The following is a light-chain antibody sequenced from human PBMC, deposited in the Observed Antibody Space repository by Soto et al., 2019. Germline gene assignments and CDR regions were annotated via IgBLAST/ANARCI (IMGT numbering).Light chain of an antibody. Sequence: EVVLTQSPGTLSLSPGERATLSCRASQSISSSYLAWYCQKPGQAPRLLIYGTSNRATGIPDRFSGSGSGTDFTLTISRLETEDFAVYYCQQYGGSPPFTFGQGTLLEIK. CDR2: GTS. J-gene: IGKJ5*01. CDR3: QQYGGSPPFT. V-gene: IGKV3-20*01. CDR1: QSISSSY.